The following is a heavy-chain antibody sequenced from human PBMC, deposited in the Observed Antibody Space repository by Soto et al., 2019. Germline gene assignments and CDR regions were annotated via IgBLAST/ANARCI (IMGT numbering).Heavy chain of an antibody. V-gene: IGHV1-8*01. CDR1: GYTFTSYD. D-gene: IGHD3-3*01. Sequence: QVQLVQSGAEVKKPGASVKVSCKASGYTFTSYDINWVRQATGQGLEWMGWMNPNSGNTGYAQKFQGRVTMTRNTSISTAYRELSSLRSEDTAVYYGARGQGWRPTLFAGEFDPWGQGTLVTVSS. CDR3: ARGQGWRPTLFAGEFDP. CDR2: MNPNSGNT. J-gene: IGHJ5*02.